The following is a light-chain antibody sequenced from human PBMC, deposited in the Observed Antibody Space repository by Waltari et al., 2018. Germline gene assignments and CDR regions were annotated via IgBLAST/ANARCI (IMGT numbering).Light chain of an antibody. Sequence: QSVLTQPPSVSGAPGQRVTISFTGSTSNIGAHYDVPWYQQVPGTAPKLLIYANNTRPSGVPDRFSGSRSGTSASLAITGLQAEDEADYYCQSYDNSLRGVFGGGTKLTVL. CDR2: ANN. CDR1: TSNIGAHYD. CDR3: QSYDNSLRGV. J-gene: IGLJ3*02. V-gene: IGLV1-40*01.